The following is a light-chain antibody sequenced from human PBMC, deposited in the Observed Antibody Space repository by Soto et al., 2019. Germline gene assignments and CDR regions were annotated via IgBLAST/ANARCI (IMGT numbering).Light chain of an antibody. Sequence: AIQLTHSPSSLSASVGDRVSITCRASQGIGSALAWYQLKPGAAPTLLIYDASTLESGVPSRFSGSSSGEDFTLTISSLQPEESATYYPQNFRSSAFSFGGGTKVEI. CDR2: DAS. V-gene: IGKV1-13*02. CDR3: QNFRSSAFS. CDR1: QGIGSA. J-gene: IGKJ4*01.